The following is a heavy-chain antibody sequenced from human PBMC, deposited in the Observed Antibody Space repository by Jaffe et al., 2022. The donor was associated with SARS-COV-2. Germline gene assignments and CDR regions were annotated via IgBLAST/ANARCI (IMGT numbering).Heavy chain of an antibody. Sequence: EVQLVESGGGLVKPGGSLRLSCAASGFTFSNAWMSWVRQAPGKGLEWVGRIKSKTDGGTTDYAAPVKGRFTISRDDSKNTLYLQMNSLKTEDTAVYYCTTNGGWATVVPPEGYYWGQGTLVTVSS. CDR1: GFTFSNAW. D-gene: IGHD4-17*01. CDR3: TTNGGWATVVPPEGYY. J-gene: IGHJ4*02. V-gene: IGHV3-15*01. CDR2: IKSKTDGGTT.